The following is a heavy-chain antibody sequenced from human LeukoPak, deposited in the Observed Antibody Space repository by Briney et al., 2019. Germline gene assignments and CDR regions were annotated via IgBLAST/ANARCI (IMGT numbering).Heavy chain of an antibody. CDR3: ARGYFTSSSWSGTWFDP. Sequence: ASVKVSCKASGYTFTGYCMHWVRQAPGQGLEWMGWINPNSGGTNYVQKFQGRVTMTRDTSISTAYMELSRLRSDDTAVYYCARGYFTSSSWSGTWFDPWGQGTLVTVSS. CDR2: INPNSGGT. J-gene: IGHJ5*02. V-gene: IGHV1-2*02. CDR1: GYTFTGYC. D-gene: IGHD6-13*01.